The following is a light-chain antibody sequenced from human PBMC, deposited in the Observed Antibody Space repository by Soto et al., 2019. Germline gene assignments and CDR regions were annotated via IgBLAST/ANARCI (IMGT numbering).Light chain of an antibody. CDR3: QQSYSTWT. Sequence: DIHMTQSPSSLSAPLLDIVTITCRASQSISSYLNWYQQKPGKAPKLLIYAASSLQSGVPSRFSGSGSGTDFTLTISSLQPEDFATYYCQQSYSTWTFGQGTKVDIK. CDR2: AAS. V-gene: IGKV1-39*01. CDR1: QSISSY. J-gene: IGKJ1*01.